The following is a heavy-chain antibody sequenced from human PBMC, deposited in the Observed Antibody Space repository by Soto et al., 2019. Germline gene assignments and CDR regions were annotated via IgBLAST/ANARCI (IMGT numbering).Heavy chain of an antibody. J-gene: IGHJ4*02. Sequence: SGAEVKEPGSSVRVSCQVSGSTFNNFAFSWVRQAPGHGPEWMGGIVVDSNTAEYSQRFQDRVTITADTSTDTLYMELGSLTFEDTAVYYCARAIKRWEVNYYFDFWGQGTLVTVSS. V-gene: IGHV1-69*06. CDR3: ARAIKRWEVNYYFDF. CDR2: IVVDSNTA. D-gene: IGHD1-26*01. CDR1: GSTFNNFA.